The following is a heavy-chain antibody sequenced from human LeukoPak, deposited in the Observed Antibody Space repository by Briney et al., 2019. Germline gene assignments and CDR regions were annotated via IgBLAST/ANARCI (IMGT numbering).Heavy chain of an antibody. CDR1: GGSISSGDYY. J-gene: IGHJ4*02. D-gene: IGHD4-17*01. V-gene: IGHV4-30-4*01. CDR2: IYYSGST. Sequence: SQTLSLTCNVSGGSISSGDYYWSWIRQPPGKGLEWIGYIYYSGSTYYNPSLKSRVTISVDTSKNQFSLKLSSVTAADTAVYYCARDSVTTTFDYWGQGTLVTVSS. CDR3: ARDSVTTTFDY.